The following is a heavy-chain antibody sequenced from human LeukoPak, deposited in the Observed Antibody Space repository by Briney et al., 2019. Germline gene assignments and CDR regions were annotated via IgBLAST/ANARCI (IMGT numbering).Heavy chain of an antibody. CDR2: IKQGGSET. J-gene: IGHJ4*02. D-gene: IGHD5-24*01. Sequence: GGSLELSWLALGFTLGSFSMSWVRQAQGRGWDWVAHIKQGGSETSYVDSVKGRFTVSRDSAKNSVYLQMNNLRAEDTAVYYCARWRWAQSEFIYWGQGSLVTVSS. V-gene: IGHV3-7*01. CDR1: GFTLGSFS. CDR3: ARWRWAQSEFIY.